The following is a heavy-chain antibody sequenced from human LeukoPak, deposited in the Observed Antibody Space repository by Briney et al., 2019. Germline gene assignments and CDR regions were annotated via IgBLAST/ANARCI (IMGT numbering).Heavy chain of an antibody. CDR3: AREVTRFDN. D-gene: IGHD3-10*01. V-gene: IGHV3-21*01. CDR1: GFTFSSYT. CDR2: ISSSSSYI. Sequence: GGSLRLSCAASGFTFSSYTMNWVRQAPGKGLEWVSSISSSSSYIYYADSVKGRFTISRDNAKNSLYLQMNSLRAEDTAVYFCAREVTRFDNWGQGTLVTVSS. J-gene: IGHJ4*02.